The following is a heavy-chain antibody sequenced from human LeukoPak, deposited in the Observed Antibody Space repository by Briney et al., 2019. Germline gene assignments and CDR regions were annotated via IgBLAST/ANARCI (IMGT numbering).Heavy chain of an antibody. CDR2: IAYDGSRA. CDR3: TRYNNDHFDY. J-gene: IGHJ4*02. CDR1: GFTFGGYG. D-gene: IGHD1-14*01. Sequence: GRXXRLSXAXAGFTFGGYGMHWFRQTPGKGLEWVAVIAYDGSRAFYADSVKGRFTISRDNSKNTMSVQMDDLRAEDTAVYYCTRYNNDHFDYWGQGXL. V-gene: IGHV3-33*01.